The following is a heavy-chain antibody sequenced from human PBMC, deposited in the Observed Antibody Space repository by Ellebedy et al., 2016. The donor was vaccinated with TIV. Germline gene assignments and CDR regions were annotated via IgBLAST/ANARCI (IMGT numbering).Heavy chain of an antibody. V-gene: IGHV4-30-4*01. Sequence: MPSETLSLTCTVSGGSISSGDYYWSWIRQPPGKGLEWIGYIYYSGSTYYNPSLKSRVTISVDMSKNQFSLKLSSVTAADTAVYYCASTDSGAGAYWGQGTLVTVSS. CDR2: IYYSGST. J-gene: IGHJ4*02. CDR1: GGSISSGDYY. D-gene: IGHD1-26*01. CDR3: ASTDSGAGAY.